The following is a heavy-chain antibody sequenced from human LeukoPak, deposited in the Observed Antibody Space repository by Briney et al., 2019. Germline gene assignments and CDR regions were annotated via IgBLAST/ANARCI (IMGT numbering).Heavy chain of an antibody. CDR1: GFTFGDYA. V-gene: IGHV3-23*01. J-gene: IGHJ4*02. D-gene: IGHD2-2*01. CDR2: ISGSGGST. Sequence: GGSLRLSCTASGFTFGDYAMSWVRQAPGKGLEWVSAISGSGGSTYYADSVKGRFTISRDNSKNTLYLQMNSLRAEDTAVYYCAKDFSSSTRSRFDYWGQGTLVTVSS. CDR3: AKDFSSSTRSRFDY.